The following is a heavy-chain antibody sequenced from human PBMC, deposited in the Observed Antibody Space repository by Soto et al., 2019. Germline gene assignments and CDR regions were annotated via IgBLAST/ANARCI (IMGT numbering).Heavy chain of an antibody. CDR3: AGGVSKSRLGADYAEY. V-gene: IGHV4-31*03. CDR1: GASIRGGDDH. CDR2: ITFSGNT. D-gene: IGHD4-17*01. Sequence: QLQLQESGPGLVKPSQTLSLTCTVSGASIRGGDDHWTWIRQHPGKGLEWIGYITFSGNTNYNPSLGSRVSISVGTSKNQFALNLKSVTAADSAIYYCAGGVSKSRLGADYAEYWGRGTLVTVSS. J-gene: IGHJ2*01.